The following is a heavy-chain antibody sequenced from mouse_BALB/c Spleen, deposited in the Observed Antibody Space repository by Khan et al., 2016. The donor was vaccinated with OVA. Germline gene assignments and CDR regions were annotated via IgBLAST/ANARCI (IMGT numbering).Heavy chain of an antibody. Sequence: QIQLVQSGPELKKPGETVKISCKASGYAFTNNGVNWARQAPGKGLKWMGWINTYTGEPTYAADFKGRFAFSLETSASTAYLQINNLKNEDTATYFCARVGYSGTMDYWGQGTSGTVSS. CDR2: INTYTGEP. J-gene: IGHJ4*01. CDR3: ARVGYSGTMDY. V-gene: IGHV9-3-1*01. CDR1: GYAFTNNG. D-gene: IGHD2-14*01.